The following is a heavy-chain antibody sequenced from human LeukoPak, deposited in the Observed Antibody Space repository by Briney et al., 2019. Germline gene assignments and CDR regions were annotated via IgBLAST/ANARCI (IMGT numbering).Heavy chain of an antibody. CDR3: ARDTYYYDSSGYYYPYYFDY. Sequence: SETLSLTCTVSGGSISSGDYYWSWIRQPPGKGLEWIGYIYYSGNTYYNPSLKSRVTISVDTSKNQFSLKLSSVTAADTAVYYCARDTYYYDSSGYYYPYYFDYWGQGTLVAVSS. CDR1: GGSISSGDYY. CDR2: IYYSGNT. D-gene: IGHD3-22*01. J-gene: IGHJ4*02. V-gene: IGHV4-30-4*01.